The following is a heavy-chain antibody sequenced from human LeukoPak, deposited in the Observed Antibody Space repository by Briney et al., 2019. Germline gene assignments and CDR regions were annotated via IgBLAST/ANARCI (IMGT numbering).Heavy chain of an antibody. CDR3: AKGSGGVIVPPDY. J-gene: IGHJ4*02. V-gene: IGHV3-30*18. CDR2: ISYDGSNK. D-gene: IGHD3-16*02. Sequence: GRSLRLSCAASGFAFSSYGMHWVRQAPGKGLEWVAVISYDGSNKYYADSVKGRFTISRDNSKNTLYLQMNSLRAEDTAVYYCAKGSGGVIVPPDYWGQGTLVTVSS. CDR1: GFAFSSYG.